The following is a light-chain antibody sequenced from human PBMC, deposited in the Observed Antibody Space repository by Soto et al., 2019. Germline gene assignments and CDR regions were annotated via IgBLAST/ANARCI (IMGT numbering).Light chain of an antibody. J-gene: IGKJ1*01. CDR2: GAS. Sequence: VMTQSPGTLSLYPGERATLSCRASQSVSNNYLAWYQQKPGQAPRLLIYGASNRATGIPDRFSGSGSGTDFTLTISRLEPEDFAVYYCEQYGISGTFGHGSMV. CDR3: EQYGISGT. V-gene: IGKV3-20*01. CDR1: QSVSNNY.